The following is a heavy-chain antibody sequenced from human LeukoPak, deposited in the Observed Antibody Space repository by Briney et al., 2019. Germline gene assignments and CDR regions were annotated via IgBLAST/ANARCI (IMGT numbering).Heavy chain of an antibody. V-gene: IGHV1-3*01. D-gene: IGHD6-19*01. CDR3: AREDLIAVAGDFDY. J-gene: IGHJ4*02. CDR1: GYSFSSYV. CDR2: IKPDNGDT. Sequence: GASVKVSCKAFGYSFSSYVIHWVRQAPGQRFEWMGWIKPDNGDTEYSQKFQGRITITRDTSASTAYMELSSLRSEDTAVYYCAREDLIAVAGDFDYWGQGTLVTVSS.